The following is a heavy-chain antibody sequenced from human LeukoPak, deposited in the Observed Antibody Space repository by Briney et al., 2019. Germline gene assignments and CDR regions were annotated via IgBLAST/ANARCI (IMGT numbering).Heavy chain of an antibody. V-gene: IGHV6-1*01. Sequence: QTLSLTCAISGDSVSSNSAAWNWIRQSPSRGLEWLGRTYYRSKWYNDYAVSVKSRITINPDTSKNQFSLQLNSVTPEDTAVYYCAQGLTLYYYGSGSPSRAYYFDYWGQGTLVTVSS. CDR3: AQGLTLYYYGSGSPSRAYYFDY. J-gene: IGHJ4*02. CDR1: GDSVSSNSAA. CDR2: TYYRSKWYN. D-gene: IGHD3-10*01.